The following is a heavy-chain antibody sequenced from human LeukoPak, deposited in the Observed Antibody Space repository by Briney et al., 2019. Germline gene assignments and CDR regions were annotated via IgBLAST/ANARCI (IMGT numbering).Heavy chain of an antibody. V-gene: IGHV1-18*01. CDR3: ARDSHGSPLTGYNDY. D-gene: IGHD3-9*01. CDR1: GYTFTSYD. CDR2: ISASNGNT. Sequence: GASVKVSCKASGYTFTSYDISWVRQAPGQGLEWMGWISASNGNTNYAQILQGRVTLTTDTSASTAYMELRSLTSDDTAVYYCARDSHGSPLTGYNDYWGQGTLVTVSS. J-gene: IGHJ4*02.